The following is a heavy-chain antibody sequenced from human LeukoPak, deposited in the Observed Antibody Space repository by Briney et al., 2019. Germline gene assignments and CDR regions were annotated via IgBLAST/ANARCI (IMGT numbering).Heavy chain of an antibody. V-gene: IGHV3-23*01. D-gene: IGHD5-24*01. J-gene: IGHJ3*02. CDR2: ISGSGGST. Sequence: PGGSLRLSCAASGFTFSSYAMSWVRQAPGKGLEWVSAISGSGGSTYYADSVKGRFTISRDNSKNTLYLQMNSLRAEDTAVYYCAKKRRDGYNYGNAFDIWGQGTMVTVSS. CDR1: GFTFSSYA. CDR3: AKKRRDGYNYGNAFDI.